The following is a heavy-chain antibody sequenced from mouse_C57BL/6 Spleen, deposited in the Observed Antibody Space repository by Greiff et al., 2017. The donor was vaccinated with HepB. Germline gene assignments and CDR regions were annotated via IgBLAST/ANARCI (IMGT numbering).Heavy chain of an antibody. V-gene: IGHV3-6*01. CDR2: ISYDGSN. CDR3: ARDDGMDYFDY. Sequence: VQLQQSGPGLVKPSQSLSLTCSVTGYSITSGYYWNWIRQFPGNKLEWMGYISYDGSNNYNPSLKNRISITRDTSKNQFFLKLNAVTTEDTATYYCARDDGMDYFDYWGQGTTLTVAS. D-gene: IGHD2-3*01. J-gene: IGHJ2*01. CDR1: GYSITSGYY.